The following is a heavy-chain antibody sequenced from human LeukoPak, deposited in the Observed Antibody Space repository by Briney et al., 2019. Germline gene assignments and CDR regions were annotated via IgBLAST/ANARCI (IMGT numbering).Heavy chain of an antibody. V-gene: IGHV1-24*01. D-gene: IGHD3-3*01. J-gene: IGHJ4*02. CDR1: GYTLTELS. Sequence: ASVKVSCKVSGYTLTELSMHWVRQAPGKGLEWMGGFDPEDGETIYAQKFQGRVTMTEDTSTDTAYMELSSLRSEDTAVYYCATNTDFWSGYTHRPLPCDYWGQGTLVTVSS. CDR3: ATNTDFWSGYTHRPLPCDY. CDR2: FDPEDGET.